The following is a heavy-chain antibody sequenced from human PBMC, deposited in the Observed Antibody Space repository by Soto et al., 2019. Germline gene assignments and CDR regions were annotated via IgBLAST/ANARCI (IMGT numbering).Heavy chain of an antibody. CDR3: TTDSYITVTPVRLDY. CDR2: VKSKPHGGTT. D-gene: IGHD4-4*01. J-gene: IGHJ4*01. CDR1: GFTFSNAW. Sequence: EVQLVESGGGLVKPGGSLTLSCAASGFTFSNAWINWVRQAPGKGLEWVGRVKSKPHGGTTDFAASVKGRFAISRDDSISMAFMRMNSLKIEDTAVYYCTTDSYITVTPVRLDYWGHGTLVTVSS. V-gene: IGHV3-15*07.